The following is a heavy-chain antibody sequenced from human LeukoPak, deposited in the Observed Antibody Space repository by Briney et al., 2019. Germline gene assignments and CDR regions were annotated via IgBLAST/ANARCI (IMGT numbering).Heavy chain of an antibody. J-gene: IGHJ4*02. CDR3: AHIYGEFDY. CDR1: GFTFSSYG. CDR2: ISYDGSNK. Sequence: PGGSLRLSCAASGFTFSSYGMHWVRQAPGKGLEWVAVISYDGSNKYYADSVKGRFTISRDNSKNTLYLQMNSLRAEDTAVYYCAHIYGEFDYWGQGTLVTVSS. D-gene: IGHD3-10*01. V-gene: IGHV3-30*03.